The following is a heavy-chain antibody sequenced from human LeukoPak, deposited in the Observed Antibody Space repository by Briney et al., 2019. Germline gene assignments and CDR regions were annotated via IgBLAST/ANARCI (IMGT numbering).Heavy chain of an antibody. J-gene: IGHJ5*02. CDR2: VASSGTS. CDR1: GDSLNTYY. D-gene: IGHD2-21*02. V-gene: IGHV4-59*01. Sequence: PSETLSLTCTVSGDSLNTYYWAWIRQTPGKELEWIAFVASSGTSNYNPSLKSRVSISIDPSKNQFSLALTSVTPADTAVYYCARVVRGVMTSNWFDPWGQGTLVSVSS. CDR3: ARVVRGVMTSNWFDP.